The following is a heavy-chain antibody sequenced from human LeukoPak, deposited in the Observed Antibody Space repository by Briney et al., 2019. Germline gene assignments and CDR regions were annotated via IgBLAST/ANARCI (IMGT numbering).Heavy chain of an antibody. D-gene: IGHD2-15*01. V-gene: IGHV3-33*06. CDR2: IWYDGSNK. J-gene: IGHJ3*01. CDR1: GIIFSDFG. CDR3: AKATCSGANCFSNSRDAFDV. Sequence: GGSLRLSCAASGIIFSDFGMHWVRQAPGKGLEGRAIIWYDGSNKYYADSVKGRFTISRDNSQNTMYLQMNSLRAEDSAVYYCAKATCSGANCFSNSRDAFDVWGQGTMVIVSS.